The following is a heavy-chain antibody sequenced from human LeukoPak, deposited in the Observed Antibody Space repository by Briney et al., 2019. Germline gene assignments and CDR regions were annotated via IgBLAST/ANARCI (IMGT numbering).Heavy chain of an antibody. J-gene: IGHJ6*03. CDR3: ARAKVVPAAMAVDYYYMDV. CDR1: GYTFTGYY. D-gene: IGHD2-2*01. CDR2: INPNSGGT. Sequence: GASVKVSCKASGYTFTGYYMHWVRQAPGQGLEWMGWINPNSGGTNYAQKFQGRVTMTRDTSISTAYMELSRLRSDDTAVYYCARAKVVPAAMAVDYYYMDVWGKGTTVTVSS. V-gene: IGHV1-2*02.